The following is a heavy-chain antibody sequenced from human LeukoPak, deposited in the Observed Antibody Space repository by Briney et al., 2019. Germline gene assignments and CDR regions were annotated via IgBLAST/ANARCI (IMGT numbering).Heavy chain of an antibody. CDR3: TTDRDDGMDV. CDR1: EFPFTNNAW. CDR2: IKSKSDGGTK. V-gene: IGHV3-15*01. Sequence: PGGSLRLSCAVSEFPFTNNAWMSCVRQAPGKGLEWGGRIKSKSDGGTKDYAAPVKGRFTLRRDDSRNTLYLQMNSLKAENTAVYYCTTDRDDGMDVGGEGTTVTVSS. J-gene: IGHJ6*04. D-gene: IGHD3-10*01.